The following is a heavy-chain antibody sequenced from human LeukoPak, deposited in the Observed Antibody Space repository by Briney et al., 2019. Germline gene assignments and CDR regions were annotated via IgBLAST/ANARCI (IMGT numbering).Heavy chain of an antibody. V-gene: IGHV1-18*01. J-gene: IGHJ5*02. D-gene: IGHD3-22*01. CDR3: ARARSDSSGYYWGSGWFDP. CDR1: GYTFTSYG. Sequence: ASVKVSCKASGYTFTSYGISWVRQAPGQGLEWMGWISAYNGNTNYAQKLQGRVTMTTDTSTSTAYMELRSLRSDDTAVYYCARARSDSSGYYWGSGWFDPWGQGTLVTVSS. CDR2: ISAYNGNT.